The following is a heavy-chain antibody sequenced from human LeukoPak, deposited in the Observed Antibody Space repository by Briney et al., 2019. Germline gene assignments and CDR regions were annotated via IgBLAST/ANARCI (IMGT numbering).Heavy chain of an antibody. CDR3: ASGGIVGATMSDAFDI. V-gene: IGHV3-11*04. CDR2: ISSSGSTI. D-gene: IGHD1-26*01. CDR1: GFTFSDYY. J-gene: IGHJ3*02. Sequence: GGSLRLSCAASGFTFSDYYMSWIRQAPGKGLEWVSYISSSGSTIYYADSVKGRFTISRDNAKNSLYLQMNSLRAEDTAVYYCASGGIVGATMSDAFDIWGQGTMVTVSS.